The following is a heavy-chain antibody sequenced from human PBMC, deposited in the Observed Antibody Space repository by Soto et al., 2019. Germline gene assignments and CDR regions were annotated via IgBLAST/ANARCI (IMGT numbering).Heavy chain of an antibody. Sequence: ASVKVSCKASGYTFTSYGISWVRQAPGQRLEWMGWISAYNGNTNYAQKLQGRVTMTTDTSTSTAYMELRSLRSDDTAVYYCARSLWKQLDPDDAFDIWGQGTMVTVSS. CDR1: GYTFTSYG. CDR2: ISAYNGNT. D-gene: IGHD6-13*01. V-gene: IGHV1-18*01. J-gene: IGHJ3*02. CDR3: ARSLWKQLDPDDAFDI.